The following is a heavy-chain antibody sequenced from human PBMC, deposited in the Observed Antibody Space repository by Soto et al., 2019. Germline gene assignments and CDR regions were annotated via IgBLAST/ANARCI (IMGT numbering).Heavy chain of an antibody. CDR1: GFTFSSYW. V-gene: IGHV3-7*01. Sequence: GGSLRLSCAASGFTFSSYWMSWVRQAPGKGLEWVANIKHDGSEKYYVDSVKGRFTISRDNAKNSLYLQMNSLRAEDTAVYYCARVKGIIAARPEYYFDYWGQGTLVTVSS. J-gene: IGHJ4*02. CDR3: ARVKGIIAARPEYYFDY. CDR2: IKHDGSEK. D-gene: IGHD6-6*01.